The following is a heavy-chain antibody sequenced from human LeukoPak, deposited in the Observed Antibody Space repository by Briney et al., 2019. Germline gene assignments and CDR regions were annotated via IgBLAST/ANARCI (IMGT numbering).Heavy chain of an antibody. CDR3: ARTSGYDFGIDFDY. J-gene: IGHJ4*02. V-gene: IGHV1-2*02. CDR1: GYPFTGYY. Sequence: ASVKVSCKASGYPFTGYYLHWVRQAPGQGLEWMGWINPDSGGTDYEQKFQGRVTMTRDTSISTAYMELSRLRSDDTAVYYCARTSGYDFGIDFDYWGQGTLVTVSS. D-gene: IGHD5-12*01. CDR2: INPDSGGT.